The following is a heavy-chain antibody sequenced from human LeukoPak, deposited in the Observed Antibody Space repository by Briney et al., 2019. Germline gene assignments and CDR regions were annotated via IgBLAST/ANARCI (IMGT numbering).Heavy chain of an antibody. CDR2: IYYSGST. V-gene: IGHV4-59*01. J-gene: IGHJ4*02. D-gene: IGHD3-10*01. Sequence: SETLSLTCTVSGCSISSYYWSWIRQPPGKGLEWIGYIYYSGSTNYNPSLKSRVTISVDTSKSQFSLKLSSVTAADTAVYYCARDPRSGSYLDYWGQGTLVTVSS. CDR1: GCSISSYY. CDR3: ARDPRSGSYLDY.